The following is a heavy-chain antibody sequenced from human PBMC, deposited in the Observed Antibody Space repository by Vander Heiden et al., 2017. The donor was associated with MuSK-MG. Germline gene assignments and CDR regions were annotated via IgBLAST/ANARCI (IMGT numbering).Heavy chain of an antibody. Sequence: EVQLVESGGGLVQPGRSLRLSCAASGFTFDDYAMHWVRQAPGKGLEWVSGISWNSGSIGYADSVKGRFTISRDNAKNSLYLQMNSLRAEDTALYYCAKASGIVVVVTYFDYWGQGTLVTVSS. D-gene: IGHD2-15*01. CDR3: AKASGIVVVVTYFDY. V-gene: IGHV3-9*01. CDR2: ISWNSGSI. CDR1: GFTFDDYA. J-gene: IGHJ4*02.